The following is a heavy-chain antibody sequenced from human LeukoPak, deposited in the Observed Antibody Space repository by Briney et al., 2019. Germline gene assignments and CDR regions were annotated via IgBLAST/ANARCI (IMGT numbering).Heavy chain of an antibody. CDR2: IYSSGST. J-gene: IGHJ4*02. V-gene: IGHV3-53*01. Sequence: GGSLRLSCAASGFTVSSHYMSWVRQAPGKGLEWVSLIYSSGSTFYADSVRGRFTISRDNSKNTLYLQMSSLRPEDTAVYFRARDSSSFPNYFDYWGQGTLVTVSS. D-gene: IGHD3-3*02. CDR3: ARDSSSFPNYFDY. CDR1: GFTVSSHY.